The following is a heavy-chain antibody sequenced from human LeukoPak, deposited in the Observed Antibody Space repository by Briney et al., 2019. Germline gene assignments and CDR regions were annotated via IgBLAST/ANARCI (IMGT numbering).Heavy chain of an antibody. V-gene: IGHV3-33*01. J-gene: IGHJ4*02. CDR2: IWYDGSNK. CDR1: GFTFGRYG. D-gene: IGHD4-23*01. CDR3: ARDPTEVTPGLDY. Sequence: GRSLRLSCAASGFTFGRYGMHWVRQAPGKGLEWVAVIWYDGSNKYYADSVKGRFTISRDNSKNTLYLQMNSLRAEDTAVYYCARDPTEVTPGLDYWGQGTLVTVSS.